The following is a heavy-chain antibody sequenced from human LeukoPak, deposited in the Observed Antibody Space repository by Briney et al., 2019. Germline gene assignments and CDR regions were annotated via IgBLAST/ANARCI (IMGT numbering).Heavy chain of an antibody. CDR3: ARESSVSGWYIY. Sequence: GGSLRLSCAASGFTFSGYWMLWVRQAPGKGPVWVSGIYAGGTTYYADSVQGRFTISRHNSENTLYLQMNSLRPEDTAVYYCARESSVSGWYIYWGQGTLVTVSS. D-gene: IGHD6-19*01. J-gene: IGHJ4*02. V-gene: IGHV3-53*04. CDR2: IYAGGTT. CDR1: GFTFSGYW.